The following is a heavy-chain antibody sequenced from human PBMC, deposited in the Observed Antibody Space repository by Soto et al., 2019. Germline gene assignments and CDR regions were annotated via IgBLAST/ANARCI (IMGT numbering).Heavy chain of an antibody. D-gene: IGHD3-3*01. V-gene: IGHV3-30*18. CDR1: GFTFSSYG. CDR3: AKDRALYDFGSGNPYYYYGMDV. Sequence: QVQLVEAGGGVVQPGRSLRLSCAASGFTFSSYGMHWVRQAPGKGLEWVAVISYDGSNKYYADSVKGRFTISRDNSKNTRYLQMNSLRAEDTAVYYCAKDRALYDFGSGNPYYYYGMDVWGQGTTFTVSS. J-gene: IGHJ6*02. CDR2: ISYDGSNK.